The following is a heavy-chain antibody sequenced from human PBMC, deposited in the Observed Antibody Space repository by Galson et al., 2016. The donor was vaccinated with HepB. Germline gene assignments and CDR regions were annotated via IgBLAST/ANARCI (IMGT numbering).Heavy chain of an antibody. CDR3: AKTRGPGYYDSSGYYYPPAAFDI. CDR2: IFRSGGT. J-gene: IGHJ3*02. D-gene: IGHD3-22*01. Sequence: TLSLTCAVSGGSISSDTWWTWVRQPPGKGLEWIGEIFRSGGTNYNPSLKSRVTISVDKSKNQFSLRLSSVTAADTAVYYCAKTRGPGYYDSSGYYYPPAAFDIWGQGIKVTVSS. V-gene: IGHV4-4*02. CDR1: GGSISSDTW.